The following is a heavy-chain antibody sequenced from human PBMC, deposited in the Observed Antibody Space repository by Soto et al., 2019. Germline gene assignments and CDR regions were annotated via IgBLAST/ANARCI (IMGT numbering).Heavy chain of an antibody. CDR1: GFSFSEYY. Sequence: QVQLLESGGGLVRPGGSLRLSCAASGFSFSEYYMTWIRQAPGKGLEWLSYISNTSRTIYYAESVKGRFTISRDNAANLIYLQMKSLRAEDTAVYYCVRRDFGDYADSFHPWGRGTLVTVSS. J-gene: IGHJ4*03. CDR3: VRRDFGDYADSFHP. V-gene: IGHV3-11*01. CDR2: ISNTSRTI. D-gene: IGHD4-17*01.